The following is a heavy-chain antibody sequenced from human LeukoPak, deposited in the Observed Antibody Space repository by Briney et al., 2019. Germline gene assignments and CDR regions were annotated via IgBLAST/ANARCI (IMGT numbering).Heavy chain of an antibody. D-gene: IGHD3-22*01. Sequence: PGGSLRLSCAASGFTFSSYSMNWVRQAPGKGLEWVSYISSSSSTIYYADSVKGRFTISRDNAKNSLYLQMNSLRDEDTAVYYCARGPYSYDSSGYYYKYYWGQGTRVTASS. CDR2: ISSSSSTI. J-gene: IGHJ4*02. V-gene: IGHV3-48*02. CDR1: GFTFSSYS. CDR3: ARGPYSYDSSGYYYKYY.